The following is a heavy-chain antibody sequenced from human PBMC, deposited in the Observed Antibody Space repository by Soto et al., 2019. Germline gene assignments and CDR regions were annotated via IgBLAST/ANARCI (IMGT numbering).Heavy chain of an antibody. CDR2: INPNSGGT. D-gene: IGHD3-22*01. CDR3: ATEPIYYNDGSGYYPLGH. Sequence: ASVKVSCKASGYTFTGYYMHWVRQAPGQGLECMGWINPNSGGTNYAQKFQGRVTLTRDTSNNTAYMELRSLTSDDTAVYFCATEPIYYNDGSGYYPLGHWGQGTMVTVSS. J-gene: IGHJ4*02. CDR1: GYTFTGYY. V-gene: IGHV1-2*02.